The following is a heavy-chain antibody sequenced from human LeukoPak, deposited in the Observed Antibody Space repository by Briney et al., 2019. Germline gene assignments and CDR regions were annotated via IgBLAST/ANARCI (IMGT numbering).Heavy chain of an antibody. Sequence: PSETLSLTCTVSGGSISSSSYYWGWIRQPPGKGLEWIGSIYYSGSTYYNPSLKSRVTILVDTSKNQFSLKLSSVTAADTAVYYCARLGTMVRGVIRWFDPWGQGTLVTVSS. J-gene: IGHJ5*02. D-gene: IGHD3-10*01. CDR1: GGSISSSSYY. CDR3: ARLGTMVRGVIRWFDP. CDR2: IYYSGST. V-gene: IGHV4-39*07.